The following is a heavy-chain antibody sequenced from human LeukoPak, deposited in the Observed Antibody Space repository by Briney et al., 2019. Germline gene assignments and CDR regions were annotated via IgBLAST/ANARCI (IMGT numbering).Heavy chain of an antibody. D-gene: IGHD3-3*01. Sequence: SVKVSCKASGGTFSSYAISWVRQAPGQGLEWMGGIIPIFGTANYAQKFQGRVTITADESTSTAYMELSSLRSEDTAVYYCASNTPYQDDFWSGPYGGHAFDIWGQGTMVTVSS. CDR3: ASNTPYQDDFWSGPYGGHAFDI. CDR2: IIPIFGTA. V-gene: IGHV1-69*13. J-gene: IGHJ3*02. CDR1: GGTFSSYA.